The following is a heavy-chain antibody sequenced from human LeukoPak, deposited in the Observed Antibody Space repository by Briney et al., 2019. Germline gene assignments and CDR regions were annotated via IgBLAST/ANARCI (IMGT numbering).Heavy chain of an antibody. J-gene: IGHJ5*02. CDR1: GYTLTELS. Sequence: ASVKVSCKVSGYTLTELSMHWVRQAPGKGLEWMGGFDPEDGETIYAQKFQGRATMTEDTSTDTAYMELSSLRSEDTAVYYCATENWGKNWFDPWGQGTLVTVSS. V-gene: IGHV1-24*01. D-gene: IGHD7-27*01. CDR3: ATENWGKNWFDP. CDR2: FDPEDGET.